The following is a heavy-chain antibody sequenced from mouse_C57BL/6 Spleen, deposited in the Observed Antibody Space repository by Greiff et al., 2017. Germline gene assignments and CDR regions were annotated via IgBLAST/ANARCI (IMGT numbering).Heavy chain of an antibody. CDR1: GYAFSSSW. D-gene: IGHD3-1*01. Sequence: VQLQQSGPELVKPGASVKISCKASGYAFSSSWMNWVKQRPGKGLEWIGRIYPGDGDTNYNGKFKGKATLTADKSSSTAYMQLRSLTSEDSAVYFCAISGPYAMDYWGQGTSVTVSS. V-gene: IGHV1-82*01. CDR3: AISGPYAMDY. J-gene: IGHJ4*01. CDR2: IYPGDGDT.